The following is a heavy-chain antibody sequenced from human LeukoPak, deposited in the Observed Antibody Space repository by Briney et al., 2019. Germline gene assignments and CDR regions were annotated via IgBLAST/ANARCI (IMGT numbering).Heavy chain of an antibody. CDR2: ISWNSGSK. V-gene: IGHV3-9*01. Sequence: GGSLRLSCAASGFTFDEYAMHWVRQAPGKGLEWVSGISWNSGSKGYVGSVKGRFTISRDNAKNSLYLQMNSLRSEDTALYYCAKDNIRIVVAGTIDYWGQGTLVTVSS. D-gene: IGHD6-19*01. CDR1: GFTFDEYA. CDR3: AKDNIRIVVAGTIDY. J-gene: IGHJ4*02.